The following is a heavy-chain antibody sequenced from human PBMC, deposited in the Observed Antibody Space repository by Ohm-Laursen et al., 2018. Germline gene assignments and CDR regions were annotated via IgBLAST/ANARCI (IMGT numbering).Heavy chain of an antibody. CDR3: ARYTAPKYYYGMDV. D-gene: IGHD1-1*01. CDR1: GAPISTHY. J-gene: IGHJ6*02. CDR2: IYYSGST. V-gene: IGHV4-59*11. Sequence: TLSLTCTVSGAPISTHYWSWIRQPPGKGLEWIGYIYYSGSTNYNPSLKSRVTISVDTSKNQFSLKLNSVTAADAAVYYCARYTAPKYYYGMDVWGQGTTVTVSS.